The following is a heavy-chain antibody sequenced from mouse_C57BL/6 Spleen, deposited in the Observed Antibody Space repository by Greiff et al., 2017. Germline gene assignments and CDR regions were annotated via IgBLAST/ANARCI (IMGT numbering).Heavy chain of an antibody. V-gene: IGHV5-17*01. D-gene: IGHD2-3*01. J-gene: IGHJ4*01. Sequence: EVNVVESGGGLVKPGGSLKLSCAASGFTFSDYGMHWVRQAPEKGLEWVAYISSGSSTIYYADTVKGRFTISRDNAKNTLFLQMTSLRSEDTAMYYCANDGYYVGAMDYWGQGTSVTVSS. CDR3: ANDGYYVGAMDY. CDR1: GFTFSDYG. CDR2: ISSGSSTI.